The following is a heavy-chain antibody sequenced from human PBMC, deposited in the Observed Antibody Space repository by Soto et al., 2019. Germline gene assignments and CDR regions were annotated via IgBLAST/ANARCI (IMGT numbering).Heavy chain of an antibody. Sequence: QLQLQESGPGLVKPSETLSLTCTVSGGSINNNNFHWGWIRQPPGKGLEWIGGIYYTGSTYYNPSLKSRVTISVDTSKNRFSLQVTSVTAADTAVYYCATYSTSSGWFDPWGQGTLVTISS. CDR3: ATYSTSSGWFDP. CDR2: IYYTGST. CDR1: GGSINNNNFH. V-gene: IGHV4-39*02. D-gene: IGHD6-6*01. J-gene: IGHJ5*02.